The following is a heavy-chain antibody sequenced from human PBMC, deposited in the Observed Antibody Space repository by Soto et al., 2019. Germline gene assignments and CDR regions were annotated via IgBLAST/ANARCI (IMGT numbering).Heavy chain of an antibody. CDR1: GYSFTSYG. CDR3: ARKFHYDGSDEKVFQI. CDR2: ISTYNDNT. D-gene: IGHD3-22*01. V-gene: IGHV1-18*01. J-gene: IGHJ3*02. Sequence: ASVKVSCKASGYSFTSYGISWVRQAPGQGLEWMGWISTYNDNTNYAQKLQGRVTMTTDTSTNTAYMELRSLRSDDTAVYYCARKFHYDGSDEKVFQIWGQGTMVTVSS.